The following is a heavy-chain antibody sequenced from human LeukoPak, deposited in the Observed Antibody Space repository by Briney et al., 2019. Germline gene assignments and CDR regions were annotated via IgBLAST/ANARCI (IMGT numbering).Heavy chain of an antibody. Sequence: SETLSLTCTVSGGSISSYYWSWIRQPPGKGLEWIGYIYTSGSINYNPSLKRRVTISLANSKTQFPRNLSSATAADTPMYYCARDSSSRWFDPWGQGTLVTVSS. CDR1: GGSISSYY. J-gene: IGHJ5*02. V-gene: IGHV4-4*09. D-gene: IGHD6-6*01. CDR2: IYTSGSI. CDR3: ARDSSSRWFDP.